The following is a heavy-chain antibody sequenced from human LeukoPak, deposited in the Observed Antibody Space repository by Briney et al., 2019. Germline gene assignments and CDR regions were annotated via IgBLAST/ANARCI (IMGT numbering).Heavy chain of an antibody. CDR3: LKDPEGCSSTSCYTFDY. CDR1: GFTFSSYA. D-gene: IGHD2-2*02. J-gene: IGHJ4*02. CDR2: IWYDGSNK. V-gene: IGHV3-30*02. Sequence: GGSLRRSCAASGFTFSSYARHWLRQAPGKGLEWVAFIWYDGSNKYYADSVKGRFTISRDNSKNTVYLQMNSLRAEDTAVYYCLKDPEGCSSTSCYTFDYWGQGTLVTVSS.